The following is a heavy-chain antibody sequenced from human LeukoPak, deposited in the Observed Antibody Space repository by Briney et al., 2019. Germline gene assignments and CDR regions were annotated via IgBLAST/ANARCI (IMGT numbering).Heavy chain of an antibody. CDR1: GFSFSGHW. Sequence: GGSLRLSCTASGFSFSGHWMHWARQLPGKGLVWVSRISPTGSTTSYADSVKGRFTVSRGNAKNTLYLQVNNLRAEDTAVYFCARGPNSNWSGLDFWGQGTLLTVSS. CDR3: ARGPNSNWSGLDF. V-gene: IGHV3-74*01. J-gene: IGHJ4*02. D-gene: IGHD6-6*01. CDR2: ISPTGSTT.